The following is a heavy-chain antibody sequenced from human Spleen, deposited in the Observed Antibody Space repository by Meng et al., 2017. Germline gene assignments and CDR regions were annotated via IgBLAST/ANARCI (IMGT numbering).Heavy chain of an antibody. Sequence: QLQLQESGPGLVWPSETLSLTCSVSGGSISSSSYYCTWIRQPPGKGLEWIGAISYSGSTYYNPSLKSRVTISADTSKTYFSLKLTSVTAADTATYFCARGAAGPDWLDPWGQGTLVTVSS. CDR2: ISYSGST. CDR1: GGSISSSSYY. V-gene: IGHV4-39*02. D-gene: IGHD6-19*01. J-gene: IGHJ5*02. CDR3: ARGAAGPDWLDP.